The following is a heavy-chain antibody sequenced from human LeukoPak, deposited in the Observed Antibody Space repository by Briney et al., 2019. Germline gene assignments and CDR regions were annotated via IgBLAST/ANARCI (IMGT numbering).Heavy chain of an antibody. CDR3: VREHSSSADY. J-gene: IGHJ4*02. Sequence: TSETLSLTCTVSGGSVSSSSHYWAWLRQPPGKGLEWIGSINYSGSTYYNPSLKSRITISVDTSKNQFSLHLSSVTAADTAVYYCVREHSSSADYWGQGTLVTVSS. V-gene: IGHV4-39*07. CDR2: INYSGST. D-gene: IGHD6-6*01. CDR1: GGSVSSSSHY.